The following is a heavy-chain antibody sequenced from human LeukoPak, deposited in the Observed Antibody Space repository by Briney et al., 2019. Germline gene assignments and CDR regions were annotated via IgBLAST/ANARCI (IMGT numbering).Heavy chain of an antibody. V-gene: IGHV4-30-4*07. CDR1: GGSISSGGYS. CDR2: IYYSGST. CDR3: ARYDGDYVVY. D-gene: IGHD4-17*01. Sequence: SQTLSLTCAVSGGSISSGGYSWSWIRQPPGKGLEWIGYIYYSGSTNYNPSLKSRVTISVDTSKNQFSLKLSSVTAADTAVYYCARYDGDYVVYWGQGTLVTVSS. J-gene: IGHJ4*02.